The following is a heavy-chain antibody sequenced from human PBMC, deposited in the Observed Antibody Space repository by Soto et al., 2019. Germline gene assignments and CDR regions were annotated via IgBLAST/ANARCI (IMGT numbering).Heavy chain of an antibody. J-gene: IGHJ4*02. CDR1: GGSISNYF. V-gene: IGHV4-4*07. Sequence: SETLSLTCTVSGGSISNYFCNWIRQPAGKGLEWIGRIDNSGSTNYNPSLKSRITMSADTSRNQFSLKLNSVTAADTAVYYCARGGQDFWSGPFDYWGQGALVTVSS. CDR3: ARGGQDFWSGPFDY. D-gene: IGHD3-3*01. CDR2: IDNSGST.